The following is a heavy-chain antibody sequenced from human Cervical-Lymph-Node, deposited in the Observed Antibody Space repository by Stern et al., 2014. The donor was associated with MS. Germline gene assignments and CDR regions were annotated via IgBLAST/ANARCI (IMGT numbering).Heavy chain of an antibody. Sequence: QVQLQESGPGLVKPSETVSLTCTVSGGSMSSYYWSWIRQPPGKGLEWLWNIYYSGSTHYNPALKSRVTISMDTSKNQFSLKLSSVTAADTAVYYCARDLTRENWFDPWGQGTLVTVSS. J-gene: IGHJ5*02. CDR1: GGSMSSYY. D-gene: IGHD1-1*01. CDR3: ARDLTRENWFDP. V-gene: IGHV4-59*01. CDR2: IYYSGST.